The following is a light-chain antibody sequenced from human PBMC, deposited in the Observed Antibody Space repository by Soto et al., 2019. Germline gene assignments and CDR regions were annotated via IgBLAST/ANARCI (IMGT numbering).Light chain of an antibody. Sequence: IVLTQSAGTLSLSQGERATLSCRASQSVSSSYLAWYQQKPGQAPRLLIYGASSRATGIPDRFSGSGSGTDFTLTISRLEPEDFAVYHCQQYGNSPITFGQGTRLEIK. V-gene: IGKV3-20*01. J-gene: IGKJ5*01. CDR1: QSVSSSY. CDR3: QQYGNSPIT. CDR2: GAS.